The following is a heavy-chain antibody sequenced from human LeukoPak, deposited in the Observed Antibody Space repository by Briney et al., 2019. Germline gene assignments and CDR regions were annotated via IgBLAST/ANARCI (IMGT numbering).Heavy chain of an antibody. J-gene: IGHJ4*02. CDR3: ARDCTNGVCLDY. V-gene: IGHV4-38-2*02. D-gene: IGHD2-8*01. CDR1: GGSISSYY. Sequence: SETLSLTCTVSGGSISSYYWGWIRQPPGKGLEWIGSIYHSGSTYYNPSLKSRVTISVDTSKNQFSLKLSSVTAADTAVYYCARDCTNGVCLDYWGQGTLVTVSS. CDR2: IYHSGST.